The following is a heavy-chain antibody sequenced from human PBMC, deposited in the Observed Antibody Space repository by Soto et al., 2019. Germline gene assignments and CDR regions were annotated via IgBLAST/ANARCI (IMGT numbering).Heavy chain of an antibody. V-gene: IGHV4-59*08. CDR2: IYYSGST. Sequence: QVQLQESGPGLVKPSETLSLTCTVSGGSISSYYWSWIRQPPGKGLEWIGYIYYSGSTNYNPSLKSRVTISVDTSKTQFSLKLSSVPAADTAVYYCARHVAYYDSSRNWFDPWGQGTLVPVSS. CDR3: ARHVAYYDSSRNWFDP. D-gene: IGHD3-22*01. CDR1: GGSISSYY. J-gene: IGHJ5*02.